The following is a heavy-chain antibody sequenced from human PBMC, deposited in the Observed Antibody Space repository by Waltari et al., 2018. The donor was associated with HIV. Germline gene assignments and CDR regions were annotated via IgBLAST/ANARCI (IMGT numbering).Heavy chain of an antibody. Sequence: QLQLQESGPGLVKPSETLSLTCIVSGDSIISTAYYWAWFRQAPGEGLEWIGSMYYRGNTYYNPSLKSRITMSVDTSNNQFSLRLTSVTAADTAVYYCARQHGRPADVWGQGTTVTVSS. J-gene: IGHJ6*02. CDR3: ARQHGRPADV. V-gene: IGHV4-39*01. D-gene: IGHD2-8*01. CDR2: MYYRGNT. CDR1: GDSIISTAYY.